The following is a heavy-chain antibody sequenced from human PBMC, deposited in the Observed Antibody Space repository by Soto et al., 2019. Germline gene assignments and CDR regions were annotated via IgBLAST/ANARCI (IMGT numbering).Heavy chain of an antibody. J-gene: IGHJ4*02. CDR2: ISGSGGST. CDR1: GFTFSSYA. D-gene: IGHD2-15*01. Sequence: GGSLRLSCAASGFTFSSYAMSWVRQAPGKGLEWVSAISGSGGSTYYADSVKGRFTISRDNSKNTLYLQMNSLRAEDTAVYYCARDIVVVVAARHADYWGQGTLVTVSS. CDR3: ARDIVVVVAARHADY. V-gene: IGHV3-23*01.